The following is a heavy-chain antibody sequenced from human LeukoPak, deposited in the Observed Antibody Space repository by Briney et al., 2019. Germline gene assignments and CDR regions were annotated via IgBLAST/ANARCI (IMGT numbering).Heavy chain of an antibody. Sequence: SETLSLTCTVSGGSINSFYWSWIRQPPGKGLEWIGYMHYSGGTNYNPSLKSRVTISVDTSKNQFSLKLTSVTAADTAVYYCGRVRKMVYVNAFDIWGQGTMVTVSS. CDR3: GRVRKMVYVNAFDI. D-gene: IGHD2-8*01. CDR1: GGSINSFY. J-gene: IGHJ3*02. CDR2: MHYSGGT. V-gene: IGHV4-59*01.